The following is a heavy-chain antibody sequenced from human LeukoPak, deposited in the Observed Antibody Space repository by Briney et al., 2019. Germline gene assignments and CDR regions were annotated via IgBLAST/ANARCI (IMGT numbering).Heavy chain of an antibody. J-gene: IGHJ6*02. CDR2: INHSGST. CDR3: ARLYDYYYGMDV. V-gene: IGHV4-34*01. Sequence: SETLSLTCAVYGGSFSGYYWSWIRQPPGKGLEWIGEINHSGSTNYNPSLKSRVTISVDTSKNQFSLKLSSVTAADTAVYYCARLYDYYYGMDVWGQGTTVTVSS. CDR1: GGSFSGYY. D-gene: IGHD2-8*01.